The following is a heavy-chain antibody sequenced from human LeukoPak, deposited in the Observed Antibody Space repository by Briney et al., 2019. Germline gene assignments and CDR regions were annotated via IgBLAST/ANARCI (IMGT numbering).Heavy chain of an antibody. J-gene: IGHJ4*02. Sequence: GESLKISRKGSGYSFTSYWIGWVRQMPGKGLEWMGIIYPGDSDTRYGPSFQGQVSISADKSIRTAYLQWSSLKASDTAMYYCARVTMVRGVIIIFDYWGQGTLVTVSS. D-gene: IGHD3-10*01. V-gene: IGHV5-51*01. CDR2: IYPGDSDT. CDR3: ARVTMVRGVIIIFDY. CDR1: GYSFTSYW.